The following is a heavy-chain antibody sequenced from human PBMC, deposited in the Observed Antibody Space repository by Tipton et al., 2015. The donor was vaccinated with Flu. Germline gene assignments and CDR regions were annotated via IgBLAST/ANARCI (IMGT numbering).Heavy chain of an antibody. CDR3: ARGEAEEDRGVPYYYYMDV. D-gene: IGHD3-10*01. Sequence: TLSLTCTVSGGSVSSGSYYWSWIRQPPGKGLEWIGYIYYSGSTNYNPSLKSRVTISVDASKNQFSLKLSSVTAADTAVYYCARGEAEEDRGVPYYYYMDVWGKGPTVTVSS. J-gene: IGHJ6*03. CDR1: GGSVSSGSYY. CDR2: IYYSGST. V-gene: IGHV4-61*01.